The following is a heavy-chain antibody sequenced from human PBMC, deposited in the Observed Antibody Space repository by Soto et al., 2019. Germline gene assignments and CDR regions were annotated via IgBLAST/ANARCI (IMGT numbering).Heavy chain of an antibody. J-gene: IGHJ6*02. CDR3: ARVLKLGILTGYYTKYHYGMDV. D-gene: IGHD3-9*01. V-gene: IGHV3-23*01. CDR2: ISGSGGST. CDR1: GGTFSSYA. Sequence: SCKASGGTFSSYAMSWVRQAPGKGLEWVSAISGSGGSTYYADSVKGRFTISRDNAKNSLYLQMNSLRAEDTAVYYCARVLKLGILTGYYTKYHYGMDVWGQGTTVIVSS.